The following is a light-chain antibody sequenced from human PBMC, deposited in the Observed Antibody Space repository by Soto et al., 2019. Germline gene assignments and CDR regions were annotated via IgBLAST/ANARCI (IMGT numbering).Light chain of an antibody. Sequence: EIVMTQSPASLSVSLGDRATLSCRASQSVSSNLAWYQQKPGQAPRLLIYAASTWASGIPARFSGSGSGTEFTLTISSLQSEDVAIYYCQQYNNSPHTFGQGTKLEIK. CDR1: QSVSSN. CDR3: QQYNNSPHT. V-gene: IGKV3-15*01. CDR2: AAS. J-gene: IGKJ2*01.